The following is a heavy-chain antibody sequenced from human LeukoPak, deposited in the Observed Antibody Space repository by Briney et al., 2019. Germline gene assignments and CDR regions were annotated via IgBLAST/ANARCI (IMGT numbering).Heavy chain of an antibody. D-gene: IGHD2/OR15-2a*01. V-gene: IGHV3-66*01. CDR2: IYIGDST. CDR3: ARGKTSQNIVTRKTYNWFDP. J-gene: IGHJ5*02. Sequence: GGSLRLSCAASGFTVSSNYMSWVRQAPGKGLEWVSVIYIGDSTYYADSVKGRCTIYRDNSKNTLYLQMNSLRTEDTAVYYCARGKTSQNIVTRKTYNWFDPWGQGTLVTVSS. CDR1: GFTVSSNY.